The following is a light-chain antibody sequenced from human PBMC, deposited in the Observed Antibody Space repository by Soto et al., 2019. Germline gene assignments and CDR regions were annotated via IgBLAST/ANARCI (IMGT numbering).Light chain of an antibody. CDR2: KAS. CDR1: QTISSW. Sequence: DIQMTQSRSTLSASVGQRLTITCRASQTISSWLAWYQQKPWKAPKILIYKASTLKSGVPSRFSGSGSGTEVTLTISSLQTDDFATYYCQHYNSYSEAFGQGTKVDIK. V-gene: IGKV1-5*03. J-gene: IGKJ1*01. CDR3: QHYNSYSEA.